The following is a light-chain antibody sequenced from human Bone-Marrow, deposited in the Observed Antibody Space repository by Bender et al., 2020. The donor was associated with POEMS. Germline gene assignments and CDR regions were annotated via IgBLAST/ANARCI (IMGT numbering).Light chain of an antibody. CDR3: AVWADSLNGWV. J-gene: IGLJ3*02. V-gene: IGLV1-44*01. CDR1: SSNIGAHA. Sequence: QSVLTQPPSASGTPGQRVTISCSAGSSNIGAHAVNWYQHLPGTAPKPLIYSRHRRPSEAPARFSGSRSGTSASLSISGLQSEDEADYYCAVWADSLNGWVFGGGTKLTVL. CDR2: SRH.